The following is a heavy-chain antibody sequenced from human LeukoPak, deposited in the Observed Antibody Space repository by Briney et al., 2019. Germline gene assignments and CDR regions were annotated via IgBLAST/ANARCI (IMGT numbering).Heavy chain of an antibody. V-gene: IGHV4-31*03. D-gene: IGHD1-1*01. CDR3: ATFLDVTGWFDP. CDR2: IYYSGET. CDR1: GGSISSGGFS. J-gene: IGHJ5*02. Sequence: SQTLSLTCTVSGGSISSGGFSWSWIRQHAGKGLEWIGYIYYSGETYYNPSLKSRLTISIDTSKNQFSLKLKSVTAADTAVYYCATFLDVTGWFDPWGQGTLVTVSS.